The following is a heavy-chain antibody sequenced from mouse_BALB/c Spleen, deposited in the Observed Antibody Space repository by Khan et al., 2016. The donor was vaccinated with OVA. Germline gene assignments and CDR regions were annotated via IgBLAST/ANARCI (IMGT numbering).Heavy chain of an antibody. J-gene: IGHJ4*01. V-gene: IGHV5-6-5*01. CDR2: INSGGST. Sequence: EVMLVESGGGLVKPGGSLKLSCAASGFTFSSYAVSWIRQTPEKRLEWVASINSGGSTYYPDSVKGRFTISRDDARNLLYLQMSSLRSEDTAMYYCTRLVDYWGQGTSVTVSS. CDR3: TRLVDY. CDR1: GFTFSSYA.